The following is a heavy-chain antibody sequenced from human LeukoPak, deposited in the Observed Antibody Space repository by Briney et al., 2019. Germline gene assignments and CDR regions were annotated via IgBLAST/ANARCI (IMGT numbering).Heavy chain of an antibody. J-gene: IGHJ4*02. CDR3: AKATLGSCSGARCYPFDY. Sequence: QPGGSLRLSCAASGFSFSTYAMNWVRQAAGKGLEWVSSIIGSGGSTYFADSVRGRFTISRDNCKNTLYLQMNSLRAEDTARYYCAKATLGSCSGARCYPFDYWGQGTLVNVSS. CDR1: GFSFSTYA. V-gene: IGHV3-23*01. CDR2: IIGSGGST. D-gene: IGHD2-15*01.